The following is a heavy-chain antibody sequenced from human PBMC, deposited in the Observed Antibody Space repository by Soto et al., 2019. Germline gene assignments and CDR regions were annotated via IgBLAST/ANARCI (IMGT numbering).Heavy chain of an antibody. D-gene: IGHD5-18*01. CDR3: ATRDTGRVY. CDR2: SHQSGNT. J-gene: IGHJ4*02. CDR1: GVSIGSHDW. Sequence: QVQLQESGPGLVKPSGTLSLTCAVSGVSIGSHDWWTWVRQPPGKGLEWIGESHQSGNTNYNSSLASRVTISLDKSKNHFSLQLSSGTVADTAVYYCATRDTGRVYWGQGTLVTVSS. V-gene: IGHV4-4*02.